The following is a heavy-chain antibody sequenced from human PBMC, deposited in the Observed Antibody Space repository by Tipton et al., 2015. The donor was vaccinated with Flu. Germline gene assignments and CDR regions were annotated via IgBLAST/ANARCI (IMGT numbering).Heavy chain of an antibody. J-gene: IGHJ5*02. V-gene: IGHV4-61*02. Sequence: TLSLTCTVSGGSIRSSSFYWNWIRQPAGKGLEWIGRIYASGITHYSPVFQSRVSISRDVSNSQFSLRLTSVTAADTAVYYCARRDYSNYVSEPKNWFDPWGQGTLVTVSS. D-gene: IGHD4-11*01. CDR3: ARRDYSNYVSEPKNWFDP. CDR2: IYASGIT. CDR1: GGSIRSSSFY.